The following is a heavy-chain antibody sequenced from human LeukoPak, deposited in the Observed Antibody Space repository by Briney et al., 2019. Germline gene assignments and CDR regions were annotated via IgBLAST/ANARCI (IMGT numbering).Heavy chain of an antibody. CDR2: ISYDGRNT. CDR3: ARRYCSGGSCYSFRGDWFDL. CDR1: GFSFGSYG. J-gene: IGHJ5*02. D-gene: IGHD2-15*01. Sequence: PGGSLRLSCAASGFSFGSYGMHWVRQAPGKGLEWVALISYDGRNTDYADSVKGRFTISRDNSKNTLYLQLNSLKTEDTALYYCARRYCSGGSCYSFRGDWFDLWGQGTLVTVSS. V-gene: IGHV3-30*03.